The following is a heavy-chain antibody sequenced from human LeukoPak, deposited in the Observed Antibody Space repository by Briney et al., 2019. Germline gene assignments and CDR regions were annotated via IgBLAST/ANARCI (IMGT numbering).Heavy chain of an antibody. V-gene: IGHV3-7*01. CDR3: ARELVVVTATQFDY. J-gene: IGHJ4*02. CDR2: IKQDGSEK. CDR1: GFTFSSYW. D-gene: IGHD2-21*02. Sequence: GGSLRLSCAASGFTFSSYWMSWVRQAPGKGLEWVANIKQDGSEKYYVDSVKGRFTISRDNAKNSLYLQMNSLRAEDTAVYYCARELVVVTATQFDYWGQGTLVTVSS.